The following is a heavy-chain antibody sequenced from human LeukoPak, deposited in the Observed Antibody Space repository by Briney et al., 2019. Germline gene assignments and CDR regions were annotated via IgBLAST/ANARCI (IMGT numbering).Heavy chain of an antibody. CDR1: GYSFTSYW. V-gene: IGHV5-51*01. D-gene: IGHD3-3*01. CDR3: ARQANYDFWSGYYDTKGYYYYYMDV. J-gene: IGHJ6*03. Sequence: GESLKISCKGSGYSFTSYWIGWVRQMPGKGLEWMGIIYPGDSDTRYSPSFQGQVTISADKSISTAYLQWSSLKASDTAVYYCARQANYDFWSGYYDTKGYYYYYMDVWGKGTTVTVSS. CDR2: IYPGDSDT.